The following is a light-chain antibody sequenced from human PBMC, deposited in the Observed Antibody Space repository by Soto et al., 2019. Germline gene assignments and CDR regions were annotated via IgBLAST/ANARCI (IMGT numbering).Light chain of an antibody. V-gene: IGLV2-11*01. CDR3: CSYAGSYTLV. J-gene: IGLJ2*01. Sequence: QSALTQPRLVSGSPGQSVTISCTGTSSDVGGYNYVSWYQQHPGKAPKLMMYDVSKRPSGVPDRFSGSKSGNTASLTISGLQAEDEADYYCCSYAGSYTLVFGGGTKLTVL. CDR1: SSDVGGYNY. CDR2: DVS.